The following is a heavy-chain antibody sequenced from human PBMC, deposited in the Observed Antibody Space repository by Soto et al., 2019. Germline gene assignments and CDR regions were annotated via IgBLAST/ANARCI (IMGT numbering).Heavy chain of an antibody. D-gene: IGHD1-7*01. Sequence: GGSLRLSCAASGFTFSSYGMHWVRQAPGKGLEWVAVIWYDGSNKYYADSVKGRFTISRDNSKNTLYLQMNSLRAEDTAVYYCARVRLELAPNDAFDIWGQGTMVTVSS. CDR1: GFTFSSYG. J-gene: IGHJ3*02. CDR3: ARVRLELAPNDAFDI. V-gene: IGHV3-33*01. CDR2: IWYDGSNK.